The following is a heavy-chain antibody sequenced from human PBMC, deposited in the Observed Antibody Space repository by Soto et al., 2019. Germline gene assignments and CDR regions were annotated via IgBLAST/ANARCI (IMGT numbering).Heavy chain of an antibody. CDR2: IYYSGGT. D-gene: IGHD3-22*01. V-gene: IGHV4-31*03. Sequence: SETLSLTCTVSGGSISSGGYYWSWIRQHPGKGLEWIGYIYYSGGTYYNPSLRGRVTISIEMSKNQFSLNLSSVTAADTAVYYCARGGIVVIPDSWGQGTLVTVSS. CDR1: GGSISSGGYY. J-gene: IGHJ5*01. CDR3: ARGGIVVIPDS.